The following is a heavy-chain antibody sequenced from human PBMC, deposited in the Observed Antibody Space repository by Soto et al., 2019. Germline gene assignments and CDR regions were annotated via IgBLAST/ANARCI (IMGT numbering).Heavy chain of an antibody. D-gene: IGHD6-13*01. CDR1: GGSISSYY. CDR3: ARSPNGYSSSWYGYYYGMDV. V-gene: IGHV4-59*01. CDR2: IYYSGNT. Sequence: SETLSLTCTVSGGSISSYYWSWIRQAPGKGLEWIGYIYYSGNTNYNPSLESRVTISVDTSKNQFSLKLSSVTAADTAVYYCARSPNGYSSSWYGYYYGMDVWGQGTTVTVSS. J-gene: IGHJ6*02.